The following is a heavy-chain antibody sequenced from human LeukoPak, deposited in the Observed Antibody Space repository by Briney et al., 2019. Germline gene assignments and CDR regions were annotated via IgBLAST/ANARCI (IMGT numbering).Heavy chain of an antibody. CDR2: IKSKTDGGTT. CDR1: GFTFSNAW. CDR3: TTSPPGVVPAAMPFDY. V-gene: IGHV3-15*01. J-gene: IGHJ4*02. D-gene: IGHD2-2*01. Sequence: GGSLRLSCAASGFTFSNAWMSWVRQAPGKGLEWVGRIKSKTDGGTTDYAAPVKGRFTISRDDSKNTLYLQMNTQKTEDTAVYYCTTSPPGVVPAAMPFDYWGQGTLVTVSS.